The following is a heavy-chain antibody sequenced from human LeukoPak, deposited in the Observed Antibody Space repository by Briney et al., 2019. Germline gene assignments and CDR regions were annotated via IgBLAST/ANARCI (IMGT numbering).Heavy chain of an antibody. CDR3: AKDFSLGGGPPGLDY. CDR1: GFTFSSYG. D-gene: IGHD3/OR15-3a*01. CDR2: ISYDGSNK. V-gene: IGHV3-30*18. J-gene: IGHJ4*02. Sequence: GGSLRLSCAASGFTFSSYGMHWVRQAPGKGLEWVAVISYDGSNKYYADSVKGRFTISRDNSKNTLYLQMNSLRAEDTAVYYCAKDFSLGGGPPGLDYWGQGTLVTVSS.